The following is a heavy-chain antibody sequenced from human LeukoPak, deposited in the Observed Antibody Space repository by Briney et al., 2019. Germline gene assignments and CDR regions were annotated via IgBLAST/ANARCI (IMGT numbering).Heavy chain of an antibody. V-gene: IGHV3-33*01. CDR2: IWFDGTNK. D-gene: IGHD3-9*01. CDR1: GFVFRTYG. CDR3: ARGLHYDILTGYLDY. Sequence: TGGSLRLFCAASGFVFRTYGMHWVRQAPGKGLEWVSFIWFDGTNKYYADSVKGRFTISRDSSKNSLYLQMNSLRAEDTAVYYCARGLHYDILTGYLDYWGQGTLVTVSS. J-gene: IGHJ4*02.